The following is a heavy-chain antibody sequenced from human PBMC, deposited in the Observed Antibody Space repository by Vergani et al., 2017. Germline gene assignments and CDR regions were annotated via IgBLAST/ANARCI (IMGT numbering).Heavy chain of an antibody. Sequence: EVKLLESGGGLVQPGGSLRLSCLASGFTFRSYAMSWVRQAPGKGLEWVSAISGSGGTTYYADSVKGRFTMSRDNSEKTVYLQMSSLRAEDTAVYYCARGGDSTNAFDIWGQGTMVTVSS. CDR3: ARGGDSTNAFDI. CDR2: ISGSGGTT. D-gene: IGHD2/OR15-2a*01. CDR1: GFTFRSYA. J-gene: IGHJ3*02. V-gene: IGHV3-23*01.